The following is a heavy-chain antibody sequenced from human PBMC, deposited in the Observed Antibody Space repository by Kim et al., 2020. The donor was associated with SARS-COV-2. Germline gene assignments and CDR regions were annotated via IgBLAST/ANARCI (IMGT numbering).Heavy chain of an antibody. Sequence: GGSLRLSCAASGFTFSSYAMSWVRQAPGKGLEWVSAISGSGGSTYYADSVKGRFTISRDNSKNTLYLQMNSLRAEDTAVYYCAKSVVVITYGGYDYWGQGTLVTVSS. J-gene: IGHJ4*02. CDR2: ISGSGGST. V-gene: IGHV3-23*01. D-gene: IGHD3-22*01. CDR3: AKSVVVITYGGYDY. CDR1: GFTFSSYA.